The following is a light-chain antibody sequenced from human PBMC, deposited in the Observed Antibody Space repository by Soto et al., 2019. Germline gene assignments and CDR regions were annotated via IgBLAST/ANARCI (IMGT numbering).Light chain of an antibody. CDR3: QNFDSAPQT. Sequence: DIELTQAASSVSTAGGYRCTITCRARQGIRHYLAWYQQKPGKVPKLLIYEASNLQSGVPSRFRGGGSGTEFTLTISSLQPEDVATYYWQNFDSAPQTFGQGTKVDIK. CDR2: EAS. V-gene: IGKV1-27*01. J-gene: IGKJ1*01. CDR1: QGIRHY.